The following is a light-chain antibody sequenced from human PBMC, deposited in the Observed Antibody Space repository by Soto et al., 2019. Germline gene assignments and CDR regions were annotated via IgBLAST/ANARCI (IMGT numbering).Light chain of an antibody. CDR1: QSLLYNNTYNY. J-gene: IGKJ5*01. Sequence: DIVMTQSPLTLPVTPGEPASISCRSSQSLLYNNTYNYLDWYVQKAGQSPQLLIYFGSNRAPGVPDRFSGSGSGTDFTLKINRVEAEDVGTYYCMQALQSLTFGQGTRLEI. CDR2: FGS. V-gene: IGKV2-28*01. CDR3: MQALQSLT.